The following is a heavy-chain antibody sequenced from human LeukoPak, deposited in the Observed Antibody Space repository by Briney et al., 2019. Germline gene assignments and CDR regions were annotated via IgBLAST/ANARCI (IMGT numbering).Heavy chain of an antibody. D-gene: IGHD2-2*01. Sequence: GESLTLSCAASGFTFSNYDMSWVRQATRKGLEWVSAISGSGSSTYYTDSVKGRFTISRDNSKNTPYLQMNSLRAEETAVYYCAKDDLGYQRGMDVWGQGTTVTVSS. CDR2: ISGSGSST. CDR1: GFTFSNYD. CDR3: AKDDLGYQRGMDV. J-gene: IGHJ6*02. V-gene: IGHV3-23*01.